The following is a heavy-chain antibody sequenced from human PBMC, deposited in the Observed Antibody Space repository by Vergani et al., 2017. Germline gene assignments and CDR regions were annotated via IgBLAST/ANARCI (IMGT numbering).Heavy chain of an antibody. Sequence: EVQLVESGGGLVQPGGSLRLSCAASGFTFSSYWMSWVRQAPGKGLEWVANIKEDGSEKYYVDSVKGRFTISRENAKNSLYLQMNSLRAEDTAVYYCARDYESSGHYASKYYYCMDVWGQGTTVTVSS. V-gene: IGHV3-7*01. CDR1: GFTFSSYW. CDR2: IKEDGSEK. D-gene: IGHD3-22*01. CDR3: ARDYESSGHYASKYYYCMDV. J-gene: IGHJ6*02.